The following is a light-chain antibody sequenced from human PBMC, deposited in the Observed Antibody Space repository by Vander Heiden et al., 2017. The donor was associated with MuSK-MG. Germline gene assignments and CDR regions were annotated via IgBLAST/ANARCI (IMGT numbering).Light chain of an antibody. CDR2: VNIDGRH. CDR1: RAHSNYA. V-gene: IGLV4-69*01. CDR3: QTWGSGIRV. J-gene: IGLJ2*01. Sequence: QVVLTQSPSASASLGASVTLTCSLSRAHSNYAIAWHQQQPQKGPRYLMMVNIDGRHTKGDGVPDRFSGSSSAAARSLTISSLQAEDEAYYYCQTWGSGIRVFGGGTKLTVL.